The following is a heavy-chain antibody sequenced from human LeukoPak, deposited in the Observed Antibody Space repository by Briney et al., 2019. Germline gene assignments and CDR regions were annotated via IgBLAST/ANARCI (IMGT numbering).Heavy chain of an antibody. CDR2: ISSSGDSFK. CDR3: ARGTYWSPLDFDY. CDR1: GFTFSTYH. Sequence: GVSLRLSCAASGFTFSTYHMHWVRQAPGKGLEWVSTISSSGDSFKYYADSVKGRFTVSRDNAQNSLYLQMDSLRAEDTAVYYCARGTYWSPLDFDYWGQGTLVTVSS. V-gene: IGHV3-21*04. J-gene: IGHJ4*02. D-gene: IGHD3-3*01.